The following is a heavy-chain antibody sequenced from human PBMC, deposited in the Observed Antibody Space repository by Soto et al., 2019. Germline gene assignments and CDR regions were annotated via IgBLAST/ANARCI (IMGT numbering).Heavy chain of an antibody. CDR3: AKDYGSGSYYFDY. J-gene: IGHJ4*02. Sequence: ASVKVSCKASGYTFTSYYMHWVRQAPGQGLEGMGIINPSGGSTSYAKKFQGRVTMTRDTSTSTVYMELSSLRSEDTAVYYCAKDYGSGSYYFDYWGQGTLVTSPQ. D-gene: IGHD3-10*01. CDR1: GYTFTSYY. V-gene: IGHV1-46*01. CDR2: INPSGGST.